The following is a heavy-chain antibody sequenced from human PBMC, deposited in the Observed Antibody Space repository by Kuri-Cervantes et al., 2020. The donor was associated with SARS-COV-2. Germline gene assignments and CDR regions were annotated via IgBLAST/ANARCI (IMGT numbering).Heavy chain of an antibody. CDR2: ISAYNGNT. V-gene: IGHV1-18*01. CDR1: GYTFTSYG. Sequence: ASVKVSCKASGYTFTSYGISWVRQAPGQGLEWMGWISAYNGNTNYAQKLQGRVTMTTDTSTSTAYMELRSLRSDDTAVYYCARAYCSGGSCRDFDYWGQGTLVTVSS. CDR3: ARAYCSGGSCRDFDY. D-gene: IGHD2-15*01. J-gene: IGHJ4*02.